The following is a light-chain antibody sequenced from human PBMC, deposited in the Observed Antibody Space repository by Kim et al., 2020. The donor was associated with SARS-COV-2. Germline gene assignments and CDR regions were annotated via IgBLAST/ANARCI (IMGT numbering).Light chain of an antibody. CDR3: QQSYNTPYT. Sequence: DIQLTQSPSSLSASVGDTVTITCRAGQTISAYLNWYQQTPGKAPNLLIYAASTLHGGVPSRFSGRRSGTDFTLTISSLQPEDFATYYCQQSYNTPYTFGQGTKVDIK. CDR2: AAS. V-gene: IGKV1-39*01. J-gene: IGKJ1*01. CDR1: QTISAY.